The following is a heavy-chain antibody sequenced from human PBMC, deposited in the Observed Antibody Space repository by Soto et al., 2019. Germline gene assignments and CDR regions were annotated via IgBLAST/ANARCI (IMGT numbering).Heavy chain of an antibody. CDR2: ISSDGHHQ. CDR3: SRGTYYLQRSGLHTDY. V-gene: IGHV3-30*03. J-gene: IGHJ4*02. Sequence: GGSLRLSCATSGFSFNDCAMYWVRQAPGQGLEWVAIISSDGHHQFYLDNLRGRFTVSRDNSKNTLYLQMNSLRPEDTAVYYCSRGTYYLQRSGLHTDYWGPRIVLTV. D-gene: IGHD2-15*01. CDR1: GFSFNDCA.